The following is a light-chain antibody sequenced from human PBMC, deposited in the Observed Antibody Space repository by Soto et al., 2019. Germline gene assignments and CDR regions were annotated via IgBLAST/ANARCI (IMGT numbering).Light chain of an antibody. J-gene: IGKJ1*01. CDR3: QHYNHWRWT. CDR2: GAS. CDR1: QRVDDSH. V-gene: IGKV3D-15*01. Sequence: EIVLTQSPSTLSLSPGERATLSCRASQRVDDSHLAWYQLRPGQAPRLLIYGASTRATGIPDRFSGSGSGTEFTLTISSLQSEDSAVYYCQHYNHWRWTFGQGTKVDIK.